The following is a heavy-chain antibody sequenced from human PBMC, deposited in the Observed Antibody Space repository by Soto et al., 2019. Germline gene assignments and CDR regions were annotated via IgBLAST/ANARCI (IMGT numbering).Heavy chain of an antibody. Sequence: QVQLVQSGAEVKKPGSSVKVSCKASGGTFSSYAISWVRQAPGQGLEWMGGIIPIFGTANYAQKFQGRVTITADESTSTAYMELSSLRSEDTAVYYCAREGPRDGYNLGWFDPWGQGTLVTVSS. D-gene: IGHD5-12*01. CDR1: GGTFSSYA. CDR3: AREGPRDGYNLGWFDP. J-gene: IGHJ5*02. CDR2: IIPIFGTA. V-gene: IGHV1-69*12.